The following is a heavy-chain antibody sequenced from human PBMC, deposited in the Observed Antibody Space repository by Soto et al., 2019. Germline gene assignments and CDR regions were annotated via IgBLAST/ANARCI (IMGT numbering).Heavy chain of an antibody. CDR1: GLTFSSYR. CDR2: ISSSRSHI. D-gene: IGHD4-17*01. Sequence: GGALRLSCPGSGLTFSSYRMKRDRQAPGKGPEWVSAISSSRSHIYYADSVKGRFTITRDDAKHSLHLHMNSVRAEDADVYYCARVFGGGATVNPFDYWGKGTLVTVSS. CDR3: ARVFGGGATVNPFDY. V-gene: IGHV3-21*01. J-gene: IGHJ4*02.